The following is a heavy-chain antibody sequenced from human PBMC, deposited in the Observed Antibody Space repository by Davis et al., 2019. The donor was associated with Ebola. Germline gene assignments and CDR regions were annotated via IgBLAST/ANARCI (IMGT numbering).Heavy chain of an antibody. D-gene: IGHD5-12*01. Sequence: GESLKISCTGSGFTFGDYTMTWVRQAPGKGLEWVGFIRSEAFGGTIEYAASVKGRFSISRDDSESIAHLQMNSLKIEDTAVYYCTREAGYGNIHWLDSWGQGTLVTVSS. CDR3: TREAGYGNIHWLDS. V-gene: IGHV3-49*04. CDR1: GFTFGDYT. J-gene: IGHJ5*01. CDR2: IRSEAFGGTI.